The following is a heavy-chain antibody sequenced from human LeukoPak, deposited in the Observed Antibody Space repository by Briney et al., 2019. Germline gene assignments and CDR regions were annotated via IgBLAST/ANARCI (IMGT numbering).Heavy chain of an antibody. J-gene: IGHJ6*03. CDR2: ISWDGGST. V-gene: IGHV3-43*01. D-gene: IGHD3-22*01. Sequence: GGSLRLSCAASGFTFDDYTMHWVRHAPGKGLEWVSLISWDGGSTYYADSVKGRFTISRDNSKNSLYLQMNSLRTEDTALYYCAKDGRLVWGYDSSARPQNYMDVWGKGTTVTVSS. CDR1: GFTFDDYT. CDR3: AKDGRLVWGYDSSARPQNYMDV.